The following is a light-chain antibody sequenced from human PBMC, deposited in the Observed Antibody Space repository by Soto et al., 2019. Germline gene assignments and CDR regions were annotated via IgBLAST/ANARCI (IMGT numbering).Light chain of an antibody. J-gene: IGKJ1*01. CDR3: QKYNSYLWT. V-gene: IGKV1-5*01. CDR2: DAS. CDR1: QSISSY. Sequence: DIQMTQSPSSLSASVGDRVTITCRASQSISSYLNWYQQKPGKAPKLLIYDASSLESGVPSRFSGSASGTEFTLTISSLQPDDFATYYCQKYNSYLWTFGQGTKVDIK.